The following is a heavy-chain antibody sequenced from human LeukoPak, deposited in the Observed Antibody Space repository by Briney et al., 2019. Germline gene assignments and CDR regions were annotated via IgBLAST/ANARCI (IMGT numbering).Heavy chain of an antibody. J-gene: IGHJ5*02. CDR1: GVSISRSSYY. CDR2: TYYGGST. D-gene: IGHD6-19*01. V-gene: IGHV4-39*01. CDR3: ARHQWLESNWFDP. Sequence: PSETLSLTCTVSGVSISRSSYYWGWIRQPPGKGLEWIGSTYYGGSTYYSPSLKSRVTISVDTSKTHFSLRLSSVTAADTAMYYCARHQWLESNWFDPWGQGTLVTVSS.